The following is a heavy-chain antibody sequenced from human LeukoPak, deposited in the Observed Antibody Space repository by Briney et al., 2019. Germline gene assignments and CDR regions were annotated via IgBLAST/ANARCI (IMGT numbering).Heavy chain of an antibody. V-gene: IGHV4-4*07. CDR2: IYTSGST. CDR3: ARDIVVVPAAMDAFDI. CDR1: GGSISSYY. D-gene: IGHD2-2*01. J-gene: IGHJ3*02. Sequence: PSETLSLTCTVSGGSISSYYWSWIRQPAGKGLEWIGRIYTSGSTNYNPSLKSRVTMSVDTSKNQFSLKLSSVTAADTAVHYCARDIVVVPAAMDAFDIWGQGTMVTVSS.